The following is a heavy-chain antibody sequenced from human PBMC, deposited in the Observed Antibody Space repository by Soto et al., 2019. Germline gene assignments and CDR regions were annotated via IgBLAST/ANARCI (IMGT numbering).Heavy chain of an antibody. Sequence: SETLSLTCTVSGGSISSSSYYWGWIRQPPGKGLEWIGSIYYSGSTYYNPSLKSRVTISVDTSKNQFSLKLSSVTAADTAVYYCASSWTPYYYYGSDVWGQGTTVTVSS. V-gene: IGHV4-39*01. CDR2: IYYSGST. CDR1: GGSISSSSYY. CDR3: ASSWTPYYYYGSDV. D-gene: IGHD2-15*01. J-gene: IGHJ6*02.